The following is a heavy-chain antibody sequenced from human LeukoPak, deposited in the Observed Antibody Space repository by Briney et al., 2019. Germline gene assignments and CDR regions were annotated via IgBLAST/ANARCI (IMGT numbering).Heavy chain of an antibody. V-gene: IGHV3-66*01. D-gene: IGHD3-16*01. CDR3: AREAGGMYAFDI. CDR2: IYSGGTT. Sequence: GGSLRLSCAASGFTVSSNYMSWVRQAPGKGLEWVSIIYSGGTTYYAGSVKGRFTISRDNSKNTLYLQMNSLRAEDTAVYYCAREAGGMYAFDIWGQGTMVTVSS. CDR1: GFTVSSNY. J-gene: IGHJ3*02.